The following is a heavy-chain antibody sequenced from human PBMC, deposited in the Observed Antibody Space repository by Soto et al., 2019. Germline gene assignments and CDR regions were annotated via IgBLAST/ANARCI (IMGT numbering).Heavy chain of an antibody. CDR1: GGSVSGYY. V-gene: IGHV4-34*01. CDR3: ARGKGEVRDPLGANDY. J-gene: IGHJ4*02. CDR2: INHSGST. Sequence: EALSLTCAVYGGSVSGYYWSWIRQPPGKGLEWIGEINHSGSTNYNPSLKSRVTISVDTSKNQFSLKLSSVTAADTAVYYCARGKGEVRDPLGANDYWGQGTLVTVSS. D-gene: IGHD3-10*01.